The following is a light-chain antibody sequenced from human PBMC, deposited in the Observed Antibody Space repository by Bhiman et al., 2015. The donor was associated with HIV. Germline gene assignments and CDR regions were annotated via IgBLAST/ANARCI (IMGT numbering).Light chain of an antibody. V-gene: IGLV3-25*03. Sequence: SYELTQPPSVSVSPGQTARITCSGDALPKQYAYWYQQKPGQAPVVLIYKDTERPSGIPERFSGSSSGTTVTLTISGVQAEDEADYYCSSYTTSSTYVFGTGTKVTVL. CDR2: KDT. CDR1: ALPKQY. CDR3: SSYTTSSTYV. J-gene: IGLJ1*01.